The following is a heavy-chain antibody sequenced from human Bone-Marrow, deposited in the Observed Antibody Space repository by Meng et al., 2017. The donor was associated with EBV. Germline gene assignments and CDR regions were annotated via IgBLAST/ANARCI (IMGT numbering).Heavy chain of an antibody. V-gene: IGHV1-69*06. J-gene: IGHJ4*02. CDR3: ARDTHDYGDLTFFDY. D-gene: IGHD4-17*01. Sequence: QVQVVQCVAEVTRPGFSVKVSCKASGGTFSGYAISWVRQAPGQGLEWMGGIIPIFGTANYAQKFQGRVTITADKSTSTAYMELSSLRSEDTAVYYCARDTHDYGDLTFFDYWGQGTLVTVSS. CDR2: IIPIFGTA. CDR1: GGTFSGYA.